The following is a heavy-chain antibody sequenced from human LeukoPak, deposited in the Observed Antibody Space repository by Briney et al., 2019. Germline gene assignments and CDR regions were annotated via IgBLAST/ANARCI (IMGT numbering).Heavy chain of an antibody. V-gene: IGHV3-23*01. CDR1: GSTFSSYA. CDR3: AKATTVTTIPFDY. J-gene: IGHJ4*02. D-gene: IGHD4-17*01. CDR2: ISGSGGST. Sequence: GGSLRLSCAASGSTFSSYAMSWVRQAPGKGLEWVSAISGSGGSTYYADSVKGRFTISRDNSKNTLYLQMNSLRAEDTAVYYCAKATTVTTIPFDYWGQGTLVTVSS.